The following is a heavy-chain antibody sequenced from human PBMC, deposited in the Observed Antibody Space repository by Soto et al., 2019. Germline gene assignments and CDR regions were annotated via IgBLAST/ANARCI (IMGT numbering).Heavy chain of an antibody. CDR3: ASLHFISPSCYWAPCRYGMDV. V-gene: IGHV5-51*01. D-gene: IGHD2-2*01. CDR1: GYKVSTWHNFTSYW. Sequence: GESLKISCMGSGYKVSTWHNFTSYWIAWVRQMLGKGLEWMGIIYPGDSDTRYSPSFQGQVTISADKSIRTAYLQWSSLKASDTPFYYCASLHFISPSCYWAPCRYGMDVWGKGTRVTVSS. CDR2: IYPGDSDT. J-gene: IGHJ6*04.